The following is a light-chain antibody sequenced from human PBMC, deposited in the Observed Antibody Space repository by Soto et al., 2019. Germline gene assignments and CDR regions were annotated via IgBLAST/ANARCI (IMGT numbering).Light chain of an antibody. J-gene: IGLJ1*01. CDR2: DVS. V-gene: IGLV2-14*01. CDR3: SSYTSSSTSQV. Sequence: QSALTQPASVSGSPGQPITISCTGTSSDVGGYNYVSWYQQHPGKAPKLMIYDVSNRPSGVSNRFSGSKSGNTASLTISGLQAEDEADYYCSSYTSSSTSQVFGTGTKLTVL. CDR1: SSDVGGYNY.